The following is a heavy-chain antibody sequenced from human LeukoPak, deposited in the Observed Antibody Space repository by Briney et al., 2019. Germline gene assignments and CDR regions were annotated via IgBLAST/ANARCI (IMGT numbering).Heavy chain of an antibody. CDR2: ISSSSSYI. Sequence: GGSLRLSCAASGFTFSSYSMNWVRQAPGKGLEWVSSISSSSSYIYYADSVKGRFTISRHNAKNSLYLQMNSLRAEDTAVYYCARAPRYYDILTGYSMQDAFDIWGQGTMVTVSS. D-gene: IGHD3-9*01. CDR3: ARAPRYYDILTGYSMQDAFDI. CDR1: GFTFSSYS. V-gene: IGHV3-21*01. J-gene: IGHJ3*02.